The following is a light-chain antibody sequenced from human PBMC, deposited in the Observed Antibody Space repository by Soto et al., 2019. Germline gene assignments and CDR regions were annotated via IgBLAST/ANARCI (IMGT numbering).Light chain of an antibody. CDR1: TGAVTKGFS. CDR2: SIN. J-gene: IGLJ1*01. CDR3: LLWYGGADV. Sequence: QAVVTQEPSLTVSPGGTVTLTCASSTGAVTKGFSPNWLQQRPGQPPRALIYSINKTHSGTPARFSGSLLGGKAALTLSGVQPEDEAVYYCLLWYGGADVFGTGTKGTVL. V-gene: IGLV7-43*01.